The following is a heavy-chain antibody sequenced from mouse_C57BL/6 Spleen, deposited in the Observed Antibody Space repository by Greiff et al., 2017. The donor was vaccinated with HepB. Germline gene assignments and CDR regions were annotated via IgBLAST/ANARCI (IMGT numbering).Heavy chain of an antibody. D-gene: IGHD1-1*01. CDR2: ILPGSGST. CDR1: GYTFTGYW. V-gene: IGHV1-9*01. J-gene: IGHJ4*01. CDR3: ASGTTVHYYAMDY. Sequence: QVQLQQSGAELMKPGASVKLSCKATGYTFTGYWIEWVKQRPGHGLEWIGEILPGSGSTSYNEKFKGKATFTADTSSNTAYMQLSSLTTEDSAIYYCASGTTVHYYAMDYWGQGTSVTVSS.